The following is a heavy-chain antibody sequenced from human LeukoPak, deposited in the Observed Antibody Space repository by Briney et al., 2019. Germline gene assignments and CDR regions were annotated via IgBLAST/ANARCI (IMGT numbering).Heavy chain of an antibody. CDR3: AGPLYSSSWPTLGV. J-gene: IGHJ6*02. Sequence: GGSLRLSCAASGFTFSSYWMSWVRQAPGKGLEWVANIKQDGSEKYYVDSVKGRFTISRDNAKNSLYLQMNSLRAEDTAVYYCAGPLYSSSWPTLGVWGQGTTVTVSS. CDR1: GFTFSSYW. V-gene: IGHV3-7*01. D-gene: IGHD6-13*01. CDR2: IKQDGSEK.